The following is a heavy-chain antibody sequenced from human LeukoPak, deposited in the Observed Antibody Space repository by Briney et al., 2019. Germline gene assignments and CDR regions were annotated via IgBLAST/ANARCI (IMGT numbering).Heavy chain of an antibody. CDR1: GFAFSNYA. J-gene: IGHJ4*02. Sequence: GGSLRLSCAASGFAFSNYAMSWVRQAPGKGLEWVSVISGSGGSTDYSDSVKGRFTISRDNSRNTLYLQMNSLRAEDTAVYYCTKVVGSSSWSFDYWGQGTLVTVSS. V-gene: IGHV3-23*01. D-gene: IGHD6-13*01. CDR3: TKVVGSSSWSFDY. CDR2: ISGSGGST.